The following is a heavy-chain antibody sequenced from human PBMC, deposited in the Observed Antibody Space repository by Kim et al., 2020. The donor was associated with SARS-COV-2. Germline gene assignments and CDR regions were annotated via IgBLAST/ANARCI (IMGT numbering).Heavy chain of an antibody. J-gene: IGHJ6*02. Sequence: ASVKVSCKASGYTFTAYYMHWVRQAPGQGLEWMGRINPNSGGTNYAQKFQGRVTMTRDASISTAYMELSRLGSDDTVVFYCARESGSGWFYMDVWGQGTTVTVSS. D-gene: IGHD6-19*01. V-gene: IGHV1-2*05. CDR1: GYTFTAYY. CDR2: INPNSGGT. CDR3: ARESGSGWFYMDV.